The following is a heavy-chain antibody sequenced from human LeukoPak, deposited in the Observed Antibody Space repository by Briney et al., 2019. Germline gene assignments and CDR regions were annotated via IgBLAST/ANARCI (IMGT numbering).Heavy chain of an antibody. J-gene: IGHJ4*02. CDR1: GFTFSDYF. CDR3: ANDYDILTAYSSARTTLSL. V-gene: IGHV3-11*01. CDR2: ISSSGSTI. Sequence: GSLRLSCAASGFTFSDYFVSWIRQAPGKGLEWVSYISSSGSTIYYADSVKGRFTISRDNAKNSLYLQMNSLRSEDTAVYYCANDYDILTAYSSARTTLSLWGQGTLVTVSS. D-gene: IGHD3-9*01.